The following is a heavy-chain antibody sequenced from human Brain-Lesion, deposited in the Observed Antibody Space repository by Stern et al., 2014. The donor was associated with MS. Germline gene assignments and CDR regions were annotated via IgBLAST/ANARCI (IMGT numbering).Heavy chain of an antibody. J-gene: IGHJ6*02. CDR2: INPNTGST. Sequence: VQLEESGAEVKKPGASVKVSCKTSGYIFTGYYIHWVRQAPGQGLEWMGWINPNTGSTRSAQTLQGRITMNRDSSFRKAYVELSSLTSDDTAVYYCARDQRGITIFGVVTDYYYLGMDVWGQGTTVTVSS. D-gene: IGHD3-3*01. CDR1: GYIFTGYY. CDR3: ARDQRGITIFGVVTDYYYLGMDV. V-gene: IGHV1-2*02.